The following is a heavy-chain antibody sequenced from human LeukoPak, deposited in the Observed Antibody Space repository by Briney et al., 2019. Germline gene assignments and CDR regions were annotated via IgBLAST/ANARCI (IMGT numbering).Heavy chain of an antibody. J-gene: IGHJ4*02. Sequence: SETLSLTCAVYGRSFSGYYWSWIRQPPGKGLEWIGEINHSGSTNYNPSLKSRVTISVDTSKNQFSLKLSSVTAADTAVYYCARGFSWAFRGFDYWGQGTLVTVSS. CDR3: ARGFSWAFRGFDY. V-gene: IGHV4-34*01. CDR1: GRSFSGYY. D-gene: IGHD3-16*01. CDR2: INHSGST.